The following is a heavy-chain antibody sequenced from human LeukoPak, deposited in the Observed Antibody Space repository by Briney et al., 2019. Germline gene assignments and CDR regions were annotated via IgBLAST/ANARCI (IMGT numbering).Heavy chain of an antibody. J-gene: IGHJ4*02. Sequence: ASVKVSCKASGYTFTGYYMHWVRHAPGQGLEWMGRINPNSGGTNYAQKFQGRVTMTRDTSISTAYMELSRLRSDDTAVYYCARGPWSGSYMVYWGQGTLVTVSS. D-gene: IGHD1-26*01. CDR2: INPNSGGT. CDR1: GYTFTGYY. CDR3: ARGPWSGSYMVY. V-gene: IGHV1-2*06.